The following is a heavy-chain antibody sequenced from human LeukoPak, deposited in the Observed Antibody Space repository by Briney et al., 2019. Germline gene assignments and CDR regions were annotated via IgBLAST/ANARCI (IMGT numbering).Heavy chain of an antibody. D-gene: IGHD1-7*01. Sequence: SQTLSLTCAISGDXVSSNSAAWNWIRQSPSRGLEWLGRTYYRSKWYNDYAVSVKSRITINPDTSRNQFSLQLNSVTPEDTAVYYCARDIITGTTTEHFNLDYWGQGTLVTVSS. J-gene: IGHJ4*02. CDR2: TYYRSKWYN. V-gene: IGHV6-1*01. CDR1: GDXVSSNSAA. CDR3: ARDIITGTTTEHFNLDY.